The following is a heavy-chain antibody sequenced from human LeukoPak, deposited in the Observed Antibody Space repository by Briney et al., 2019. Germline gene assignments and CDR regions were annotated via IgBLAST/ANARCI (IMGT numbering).Heavy chain of an antibody. Sequence: SETLSLTCAVYGGSFSGYYWSWIRQPPGKGLEWIGEINHSGSTNYNPSLKSRVTISVDTSKNQFPLKLSSVTAADTAVYYCARDNWNYIDYWGQGTLVTVSS. CDR2: INHSGST. V-gene: IGHV4-34*01. CDR1: GGSFSGYY. D-gene: IGHD1-20*01. J-gene: IGHJ4*02. CDR3: ARDNWNYIDY.